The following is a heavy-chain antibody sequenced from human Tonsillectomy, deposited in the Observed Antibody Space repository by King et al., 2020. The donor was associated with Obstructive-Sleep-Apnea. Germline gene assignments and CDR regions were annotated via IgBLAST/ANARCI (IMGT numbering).Heavy chain of an antibody. J-gene: IGHJ4*02. D-gene: IGHD3-3*01. CDR3: ARAPSAFWSGYYLDY. V-gene: IGHV1-18*04. CDR1: AYTFTSYG. CDR2: ISAYDGNT. Sequence: VQLVESGAEVKKPGASVKVSCKAAAYTFTSYGINWVRQAPGQGLEWMGWISAYDGNTNYAQKFQGRVTMTTDTSTSTAYMELSSLRSDDTAVYYCARAPSAFWSGYYLDYWGQGTLVTVSS.